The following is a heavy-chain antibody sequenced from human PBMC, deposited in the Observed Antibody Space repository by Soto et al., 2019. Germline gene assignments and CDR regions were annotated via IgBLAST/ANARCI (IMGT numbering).Heavy chain of an antibody. D-gene: IGHD2-15*01. CDR1: GFTFSSYS. J-gene: IGHJ4*02. V-gene: IGHV3-21*01. CDR3: ARDGDGYCSGGSCYTIGLYYFDY. Sequence: VQLVESGGGLVKPGGSLRLSCAASGFTFSSYSMNWVRQAPGKGLEWVSSISSSSSYIYYADSVKGRFTISRDNAKNSLYLQMNSLRAEDTAVYYCARDGDGYCSGGSCYTIGLYYFDYWGQGTLVTVSS. CDR2: ISSSSSYI.